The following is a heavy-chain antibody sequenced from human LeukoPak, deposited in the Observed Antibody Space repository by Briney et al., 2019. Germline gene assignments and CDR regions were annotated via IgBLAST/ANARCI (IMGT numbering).Heavy chain of an antibody. D-gene: IGHD6-19*01. CDR1: GYSFTTYW. Sequence: GSSLKICCMGSGYSFTTYWIAWGPLEPGKGLEWIWIIYPGDSDTRYSPSSQGQVPISAAKSISTANLQWSSLKASDTAMYYCARLLEGVAGTWGYWGQGNLVSVSS. CDR3: ARLLEGVAGTWGY. V-gene: IGHV5-51*01. CDR2: IYPGDSDT. J-gene: IGHJ4*02.